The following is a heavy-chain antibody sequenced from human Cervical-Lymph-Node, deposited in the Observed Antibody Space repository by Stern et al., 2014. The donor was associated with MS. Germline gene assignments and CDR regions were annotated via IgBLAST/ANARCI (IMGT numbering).Heavy chain of an antibody. Sequence: QVQLQESGPGLVKPSETLSLICTVSGGAINSSNHYWGWIRQPPGKGMEWIGSIYYSGSSYSNPYLKSRVTISIDTSKNQFSLKLASVTAADTAVYYCSGRGVGMVVRGVDNYHYHGMDVWGQGTTVTVSS. CDR3: SGRGVGMVVRGVDNYHYHGMDV. V-gene: IGHV4-39*01. D-gene: IGHD3-10*01. CDR2: IYYSGSS. J-gene: IGHJ6*02. CDR1: GGAINSSNHY.